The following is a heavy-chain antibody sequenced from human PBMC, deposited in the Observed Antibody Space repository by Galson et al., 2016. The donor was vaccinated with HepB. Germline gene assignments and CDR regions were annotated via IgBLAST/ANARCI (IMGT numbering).Heavy chain of an antibody. J-gene: IGHJ4*02. D-gene: IGHD4-11*01. V-gene: IGHV1-46*01. CDR1: GDTLSTYN. CDR2: INPSGGST. Sequence: SVTVSCKASGDTLSTYNMYWVRQAPGQGLEWMGIINPSGGSTSYAQKFQGRVSMTSDASTSTVYMELLSLRSEDTAVDYCARGTGLQFFFGYWGQGTLITVSS. CDR3: ARGTGLQFFFGY.